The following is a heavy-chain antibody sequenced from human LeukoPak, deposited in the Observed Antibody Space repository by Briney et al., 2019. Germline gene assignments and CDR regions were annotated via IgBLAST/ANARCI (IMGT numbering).Heavy chain of an antibody. CDR1: GFTFSSYA. V-gene: IGHV3-23*01. D-gene: IGHD3-10*01. CDR3: AKDHEMVRGVIADLGY. Sequence: AGGSLRLSCAASGFTFSSYAVSWVRQAPGKGLEWVSAISGSGGSTYYADSVKGRFTISRDNSKNTLYLQMNSLRAEDTAVYYCAKDHEMVRGVIADLGYWGQGTLVTVSS. J-gene: IGHJ4*02. CDR2: ISGSGGST.